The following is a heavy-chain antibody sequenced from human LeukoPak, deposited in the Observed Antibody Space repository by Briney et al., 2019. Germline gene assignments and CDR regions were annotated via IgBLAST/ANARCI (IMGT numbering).Heavy chain of an antibody. Sequence: ASVKVSCKASGYTFTSYGISRVRQAPGQGLEWMGWISAYNGNTKYAQKLQGRVTMTTDTSTSTAYMELRSLRSDDTAVYYCARVKGVRQWLATFDYWSQGTLVTVSS. CDR1: GYTFTSYG. CDR2: ISAYNGNT. D-gene: IGHD6-19*01. J-gene: IGHJ4*02. V-gene: IGHV1-18*01. CDR3: ARVKGVRQWLATFDY.